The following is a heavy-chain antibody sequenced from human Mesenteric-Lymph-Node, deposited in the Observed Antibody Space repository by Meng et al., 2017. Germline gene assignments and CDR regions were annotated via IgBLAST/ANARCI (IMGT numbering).Heavy chain of an antibody. CDR1: GFTFSNYW. Sequence: GESLKISCAASGFTFSNYWMHWVRQAPGKGLVWVSRISTDGSRTTYADSVKGRVTISRDNAKNTVSLQMNSLRAEDTAVFYCVRGGWRLADLWGQGTLVTVSS. CDR3: VRGGWRLADL. J-gene: IGHJ5*02. V-gene: IGHV3-74*01. D-gene: IGHD6-19*01. CDR2: ISTDGSRT.